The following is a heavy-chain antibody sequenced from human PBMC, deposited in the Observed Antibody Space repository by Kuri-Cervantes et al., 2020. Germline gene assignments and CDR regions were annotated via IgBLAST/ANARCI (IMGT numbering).Heavy chain of an antibody. CDR3: ARGRSGGSPVWHAFDI. V-gene: IGHV1-2*02. Sequence: ASVKVSCKASGYTFNTYGINWVRQAPGQGLEWMGWIHPNSGGTNYAQNFKGRVTMTTDTSISTAYMELSRLRSGDTAVYYCARGRSGGSPVWHAFDIWGQGTMVTVSS. D-gene: IGHD2-15*01. CDR2: IHPNSGGT. CDR1: GYTFNTYG. J-gene: IGHJ3*02.